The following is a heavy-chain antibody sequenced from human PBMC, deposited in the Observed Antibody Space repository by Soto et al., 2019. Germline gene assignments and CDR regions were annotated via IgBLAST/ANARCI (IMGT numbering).Heavy chain of an antibody. CDR1: EGSRRNLGYY. V-gene: IGHV4-30-4*01. CDR3: ARGVRNYDILTGVRSGYYYAMDV. CDR2: IYYSGST. J-gene: IGHJ6*02. D-gene: IGHD3-9*01. Sequence: LPTTVAEGSRRNLGYYCICIHKPPGKCLAWIGYIYYSGSTYYNPSLKSRVTISVDTSKNQFFLKLSSVTAADTAVYYCARGVRNYDILTGVRSGYYYAMDVWVQGTTVTGSS.